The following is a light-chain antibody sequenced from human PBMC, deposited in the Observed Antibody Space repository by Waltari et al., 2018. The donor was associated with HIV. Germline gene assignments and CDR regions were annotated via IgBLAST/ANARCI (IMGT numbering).Light chain of an antibody. CDR2: NAS. J-gene: IGKJ2*01. CDR1: QVIHRN. CDR3: QQANSFPHT. V-gene: IGKV1-12*01. Sequence: IQMSQSPTSMSPSIGDNVTMICRASQVIHRNLAWYHQKPGKSPKLVIHNASTLQSGVSPRFSASGSGAAFALAISNLQLEDFATYYCQQANSFPHTFGQGTKL.